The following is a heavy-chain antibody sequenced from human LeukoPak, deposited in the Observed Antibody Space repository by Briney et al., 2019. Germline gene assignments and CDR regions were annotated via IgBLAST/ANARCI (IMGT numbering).Heavy chain of an antibody. Sequence: SETLSLTCTVSGGSISSYYWSWIRQPPGKGLGWIGYIYYSGSTNYNPSLKSRVTISVDTSKNQFSLKLSSVTAADTAVYYCASYDFWSGYLDVWGQGTTVTVSS. J-gene: IGHJ6*02. CDR2: IYYSGST. D-gene: IGHD3-3*01. CDR3: ASYDFWSGYLDV. CDR1: GGSISSYY. V-gene: IGHV4-59*01.